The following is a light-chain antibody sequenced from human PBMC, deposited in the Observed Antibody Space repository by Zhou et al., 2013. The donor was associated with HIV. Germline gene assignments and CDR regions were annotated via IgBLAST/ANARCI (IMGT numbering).Light chain of an antibody. J-gene: IGKJ2*01. Sequence: DIQMTQSPSTLSASVGARVTITCRASQSINNWLAWYQQKPGQAPKLLIYKASYLESGVPSRFSGSGSATEFTLTTSSLQPDDFGTYYCQQCNSYPYTFGQGTKLEIK. CDR1: QSINNW. V-gene: IGKV1-5*03. CDR2: KAS. CDR3: QQCNSYPYT.